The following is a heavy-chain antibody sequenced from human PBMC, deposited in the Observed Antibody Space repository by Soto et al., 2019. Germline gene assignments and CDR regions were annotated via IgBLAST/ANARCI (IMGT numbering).Heavy chain of an antibody. Sequence: TLSLTCAVSGVYISGGDYSCSWMRQPPGKGLEWIGFIYNSGSTYYNSSLKSRVTISVDRSKNHFFLNLTSVTAADTAVYYCDTYTKFFNVLGQGTMVNVSS. CDR3: DTYTKFFNV. CDR1: GVYISGGDYS. D-gene: IGHD4-4*01. J-gene: IGHJ3*01. CDR2: IYNSGST. V-gene: IGHV4-30-2*01.